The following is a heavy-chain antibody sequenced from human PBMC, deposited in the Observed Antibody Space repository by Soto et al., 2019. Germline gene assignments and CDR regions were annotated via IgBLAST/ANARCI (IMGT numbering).Heavy chain of an antibody. J-gene: IGHJ4*02. CDR2: ISGSGGNT. CDR1: GFTFSSYA. CDR3: AKDATTYYDFWSGYYIDY. V-gene: IGHV3-23*01. D-gene: IGHD3-3*01. Sequence: EVQLLESGGGLVQPGGSLRLSCAASGFTFSSYAMSWVRQAPGKGLEWVSAISGSGGNTYYADSVKGRFTISRDNSKNTLYLQMNSLRAEDTAVYYCAKDATTYYDFWSGYYIDYWGQGTLVTVSS.